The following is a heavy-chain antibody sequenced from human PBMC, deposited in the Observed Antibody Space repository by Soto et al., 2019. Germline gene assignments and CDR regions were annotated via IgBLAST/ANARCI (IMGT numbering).Heavy chain of an antibody. V-gene: IGHV3-30*18. CDR1: GFTFSSYG. J-gene: IGHJ4*02. CDR2: ISYDGSNK. Sequence: SLRLSCAASGFTFSSYGMHWVRQAPGKGLEWVAVISYDGSNKYYADSVKGRFTISRDNSKNTLYLQMNSLRAEDTAVYYCAKEGRSIAARTRYFDYWGQGTLVTVSS. CDR3: AKEGRSIAARTRYFDY. D-gene: IGHD6-6*01.